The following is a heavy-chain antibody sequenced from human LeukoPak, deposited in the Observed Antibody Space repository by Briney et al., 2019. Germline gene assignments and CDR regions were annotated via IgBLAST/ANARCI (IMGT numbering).Heavy chain of an antibody. V-gene: IGHV1-8*01. D-gene: IGHD3-10*01. J-gene: IGHJ4*02. CDR1: GYTFTSYD. CDR2: MDPNSGNT. Sequence: ASVKVSCKASGYTFTSYDINWVRQATGQGLEWMGWMDPNSGNTGYAQKFQGRVTMTRNTSISTAYMELSSLRSEDTAVYYCARTFRYYGSGSYYNLVYWGQGTLVTVSS. CDR3: ARTFRYYGSGSYYNLVY.